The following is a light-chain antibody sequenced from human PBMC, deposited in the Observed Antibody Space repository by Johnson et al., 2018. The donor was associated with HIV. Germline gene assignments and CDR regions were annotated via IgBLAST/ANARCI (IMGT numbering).Light chain of an antibody. CDR3: GAWDSGLTAHFF. V-gene: IGLV1-51*02. J-gene: IGLJ1*01. Sequence: QSVLTQPPSVSAAPGQRVTISCSGNNSNIGYNSVSWYQQVPGTAPKLLIYENKKRPSGIADRFSASKSGTSATLDITGLQTGDEAAYYCGAWDSGLTAHFFFGSGTTITVL. CDR1: NSNIGYNS. CDR2: ENK.